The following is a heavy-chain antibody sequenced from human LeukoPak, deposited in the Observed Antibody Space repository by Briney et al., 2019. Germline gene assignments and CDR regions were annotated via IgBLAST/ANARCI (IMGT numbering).Heavy chain of an antibody. J-gene: IGHJ4*02. D-gene: IGHD4-17*01. V-gene: IGHV3-30*18. Sequence: GRSLRLSCAASGFTFSSYGMHWVRQAPGKGLEWVAVISYDGSNKYYADSVKGRFTISRDNSKNTLYLQMNSLRAEDTAVYYCAKDRPTVTRRAPARHRSFPQDHWGQGTLVTVSS. CDR1: GFTFSSYG. CDR2: ISYDGSNK. CDR3: AKDRPTVTRRAPARHRSFPQDH.